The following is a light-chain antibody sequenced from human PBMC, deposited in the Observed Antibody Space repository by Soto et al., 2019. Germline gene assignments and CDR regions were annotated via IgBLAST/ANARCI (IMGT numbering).Light chain of an antibody. Sequence: DIQLTQSPSTLSASVGDRVTITCRASQSATTWLAWYQHKPGKAPKLLIYDASNSQSGVPSRFSGNGSGTRFTLIISSLQPDDFATYYCQQYADFFSFGGGTKVEI. J-gene: IGKJ4*01. CDR3: QQYADFFS. CDR2: DAS. V-gene: IGKV1-5*01. CDR1: QSATTW.